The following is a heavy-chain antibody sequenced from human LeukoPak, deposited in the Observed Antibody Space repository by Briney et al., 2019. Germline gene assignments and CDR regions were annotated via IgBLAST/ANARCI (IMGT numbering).Heavy chain of an antibody. CDR2: INHSGST. D-gene: IGHD5-18*01. CDR1: GGSFSGYY. Sequence: SXTLSLTCAVYGGSFSGYYWSWIRQPPGKGLEWIGEINHSGSTNYNTSLKRRVTISVDTSKNQFSLKLSSVTAADTAVYYCARGYSYGQRFDYWGQGTLVTVSS. V-gene: IGHV4-34*01. J-gene: IGHJ4*02. CDR3: ARGYSYGQRFDY.